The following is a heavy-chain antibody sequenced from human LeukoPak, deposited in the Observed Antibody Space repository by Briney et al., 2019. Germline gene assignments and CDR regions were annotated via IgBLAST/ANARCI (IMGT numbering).Heavy chain of an antibody. Sequence: SETLSLTCAVYGGSFSGYYWSWIRQPPGKGLEWIGEINHSGSTNYNPSLKSRVTISVDTSKNQFSLKLSSVTAADTAVYYCAXXXXSGWYSVNWVLDYWGQGTLVTVSS. CDR1: GGSFSGYY. D-gene: IGHD6-19*01. CDR2: INHSGST. CDR3: AXXXXSGWYSVNWVLDY. V-gene: IGHV4-34*01. J-gene: IGHJ4*02.